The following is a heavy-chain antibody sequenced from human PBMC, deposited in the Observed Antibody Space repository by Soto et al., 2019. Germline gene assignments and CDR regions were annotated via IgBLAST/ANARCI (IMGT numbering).Heavy chain of an antibody. J-gene: IGHJ4*02. V-gene: IGHV4-59*08. CDR3: ARGTEHCGGDCYWVVDI. Sequence: SETLSLTCRVSGGSIRSYYWSWIRQPPGKGLEWIGYIYYSGSTNYNPSLKSRVTISVDTSKNQFSLKLSSVTAADTAVYFCARGTEHCGGDCYWVVDIWGQGTLVTVS. D-gene: IGHD2-21*02. CDR2: IYYSGST. CDR1: GGSIRSYY.